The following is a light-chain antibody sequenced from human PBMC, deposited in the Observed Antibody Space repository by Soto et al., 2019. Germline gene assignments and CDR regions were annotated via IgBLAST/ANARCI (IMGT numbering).Light chain of an antibody. Sequence: QSALTQPASVSGSPGQSITISCTGTSGDVGTYSLVSWYQQHPGKAPKLMIYEVTKRPSGVSNRFSGSKSGNPASLTISGLQAEAEAEYYCCSYSSSIFVVFGGGTKLTV. CDR2: EVT. V-gene: IGLV2-23*02. CDR3: CSYSSSIFVV. J-gene: IGLJ2*01. CDR1: SGDVGTYSL.